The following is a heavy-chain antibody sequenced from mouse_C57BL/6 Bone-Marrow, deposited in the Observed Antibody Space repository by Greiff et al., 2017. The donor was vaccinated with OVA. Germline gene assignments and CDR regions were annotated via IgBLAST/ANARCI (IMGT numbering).Heavy chain of an antibody. V-gene: IGHV1-22*01. CDR3: APITTVEGWYFDV. CDR1: GYTFTDYN. Sequence: EVQLQQSGPELVKPGASVKMSCKASGYTFTDYNMHWVKQSHGKSLEWIGYINPNNGGTSYNQKFKGKATLTVNKSSSTAYMELRSLTSEDSAVYYGAPITTVEGWYFDVWGTGTTVTVSS. CDR2: INPNNGGT. D-gene: IGHD1-1*01. J-gene: IGHJ1*03.